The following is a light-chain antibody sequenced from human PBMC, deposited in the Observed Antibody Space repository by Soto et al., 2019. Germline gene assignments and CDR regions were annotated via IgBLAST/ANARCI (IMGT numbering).Light chain of an antibody. CDR1: QSSGSNF. CDR3: QQFSSYPLT. V-gene: IGKV3-20*01. CDR2: DAS. Sequence: TQSPSSLSSSLGDSATLSCKTSQSSGSNFLAWYQQKTGQAPRLLIYDASSRATGIPDRLSGGGSGTDFNITISRLEPEDFAVYYCQQFSSYPLTCGGGTKVDIK. J-gene: IGKJ4*01.